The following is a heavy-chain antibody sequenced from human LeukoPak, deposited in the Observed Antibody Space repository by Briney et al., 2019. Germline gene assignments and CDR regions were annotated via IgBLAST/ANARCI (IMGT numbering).Heavy chain of an antibody. Sequence: SETLSLTCAVYGGSFSGYYWSWIRQPPGKGLEWIGEINHSGSTNYNPSLKSRVTISVDTSKNQFSLKLSSVTAADTAVYYCXRGRYYYGSGSYYNPWXFDYWGQGTLVTVSS. D-gene: IGHD3-10*01. CDR1: GGSFSGYY. V-gene: IGHV4-34*01. J-gene: IGHJ4*02. CDR2: INHSGST. CDR3: XRGRYYYGSGSYYNPWXFDY.